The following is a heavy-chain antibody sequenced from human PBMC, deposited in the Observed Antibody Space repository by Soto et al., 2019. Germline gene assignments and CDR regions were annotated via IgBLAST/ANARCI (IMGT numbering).Heavy chain of an antibody. CDR2: INPDGNVG. CDR1: GFTFSTYW. D-gene: IGHD4-4*01. V-gene: IGHV3-7*03. Sequence: EVQLLGSGGGLVQPGGSLRLSCVGSGFTFSTYWMNWVRQAPGKGLEWVANINPDGNVGMYVDSVRGRFTTSRDNAKNSLYLQINSLRADDTAVYFCAGWGGHDYNYWGQGIMVTVSS. CDR3: AGWGGHDYNY. J-gene: IGHJ4*02.